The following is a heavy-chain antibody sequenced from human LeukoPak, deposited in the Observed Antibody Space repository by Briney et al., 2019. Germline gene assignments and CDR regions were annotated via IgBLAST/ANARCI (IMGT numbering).Heavy chain of an antibody. CDR2: ISYSGST. Sequence: PSETLSHTCTVSGGSISSYYWSWIRLPPGKGLEWIGYISYSGSTDYNPSLKSRVTISLDTSKNQFSLRLSSVTAADTAVYYCARETRLHSGSYTNDALDIWGQGTMVTVSS. J-gene: IGHJ3*02. CDR3: ARETRLHSGSYTNDALDI. D-gene: IGHD1-26*01. V-gene: IGHV4-59*01. CDR1: GGSISSYY.